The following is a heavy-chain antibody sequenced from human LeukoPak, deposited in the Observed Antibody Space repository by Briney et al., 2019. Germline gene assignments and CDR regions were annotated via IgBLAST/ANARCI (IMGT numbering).Heavy chain of an antibody. CDR2: IYHSGST. D-gene: IGHD1-1*01. CDR1: GGSISSGGYS. J-gene: IGHJ6*04. CDR3: ARGYEGNYYYYYGMDV. V-gene: IGHV4-30-2*01. Sequence: SETLSLTCAVSGGSISSGGYSWSWIRQPQGKGLEWIGYIYHSGSTYYNPSLKSRVTISVDRSKNQFSLKLSSVTAADTAVYYCARGYEGNYYYYYGMDVWGKGTTVTVSS.